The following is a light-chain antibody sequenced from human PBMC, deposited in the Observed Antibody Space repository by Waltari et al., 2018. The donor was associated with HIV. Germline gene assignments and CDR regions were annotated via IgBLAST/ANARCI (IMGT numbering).Light chain of an antibody. CDR1: QSISYW. J-gene: IGKJ2*01. Sequence: DIQMTQSPSTLSASVGDRVTITCRASQSISYWLAWYQQKPGRAPKLLIHKASSLESGVPSRFSGSGSGTEFTLTISSLQPDDLATYYCKQSNSYSYPFGQGTSWRSN. CDR3: KQSNSYSYP. V-gene: IGKV1-5*03. CDR2: KAS.